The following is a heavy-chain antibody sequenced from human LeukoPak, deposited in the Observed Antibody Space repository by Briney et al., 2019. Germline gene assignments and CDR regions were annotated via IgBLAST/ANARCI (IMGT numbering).Heavy chain of an antibody. J-gene: IGHJ4*02. Sequence: PGRSLRLSCAASAFTFSSYGMHWVRQAPGKGLEWVAVISYDGSNKYYADSVKGRFTISRDNSKNTLYLQMNSLRAEDTAVYYCAKDQAVAGTSLDYWGQGTLLTVSS. CDR2: ISYDGSNK. V-gene: IGHV3-30*18. CDR1: AFTFSSYG. CDR3: AKDQAVAGTSLDY. D-gene: IGHD6-19*01.